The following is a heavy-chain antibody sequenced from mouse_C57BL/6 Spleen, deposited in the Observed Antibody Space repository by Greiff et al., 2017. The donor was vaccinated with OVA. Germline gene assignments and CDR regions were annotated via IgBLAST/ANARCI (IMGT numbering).Heavy chain of an antibody. Sequence: VQLQQSGAELVWPGASVKLSCTASGFNIKDYYMHWVKQRPEQVLEWIGRIAPEDGDTEYAPKFQGKATMTADTSSNTAYLQLSSLTSEDTAVYYCTAEDYAMDDWGQRTSVTVSS. CDR1: GFNIKDYY. V-gene: IGHV14-1*01. CDR2: IAPEDGDT. CDR3: TAEDYAMDD. J-gene: IGHJ4*01.